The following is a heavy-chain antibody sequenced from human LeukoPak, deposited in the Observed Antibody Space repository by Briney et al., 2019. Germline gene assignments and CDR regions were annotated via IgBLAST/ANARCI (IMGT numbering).Heavy chain of an antibody. CDR1: GYTFTSYG. D-gene: IGHD3-22*01. J-gene: IGHJ4*02. CDR2: INPSGGST. CDR3: ARAYYTYYDSSGYYSGLGY. V-gene: IGHV1-46*01. Sequence: GASVKVSCKASGYTFTSYGISWVRQAPGQGLEWMGIINPSGGSTSYAQKFQGRVTMTRDTSTSTVYMELSSLRSEDTAVYYCARAYYTYYDSSGYYSGLGYWGQGTLVTVSS.